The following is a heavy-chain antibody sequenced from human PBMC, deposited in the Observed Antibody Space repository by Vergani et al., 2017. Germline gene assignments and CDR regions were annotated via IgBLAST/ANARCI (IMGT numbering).Heavy chain of an antibody. V-gene: IGHV1-69*02. CDR2: IIPILGIA. D-gene: IGHD3-16*02. J-gene: IGHJ1*01. CDR3: AVYDYAWGSYRQH. CDR1: GGTFSSYT. Sequence: QVQLVQSGAEVKKPGSSVKVSCKASGGTFSSYTISWVRQAPGQGLEWMGRIIPILGIANYAQKFQGRVTITADKSTSTAYMELSSLRSEDTAVYYCAVYDYAWGSYRQHWGQGTLVTVSS.